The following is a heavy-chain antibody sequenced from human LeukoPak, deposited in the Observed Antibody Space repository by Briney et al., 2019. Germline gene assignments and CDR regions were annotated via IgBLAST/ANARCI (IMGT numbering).Heavy chain of an antibody. D-gene: IGHD3-22*01. CDR3: AKPDPYDSSGYSPFDY. CDR1: GFTFSSYA. Sequence: GGSLRLSCAASGFTFSSYAMSWVRQAPGKGLEWVSVISGSSDVTHYAVSVKGRFTISRDNSKNTLYLQMNSLRAEDTAVYYCAKPDPYDSSGYSPFDYWGQGTLVTVSS. V-gene: IGHV3-23*01. CDR2: ISGSSDVT. J-gene: IGHJ4*02.